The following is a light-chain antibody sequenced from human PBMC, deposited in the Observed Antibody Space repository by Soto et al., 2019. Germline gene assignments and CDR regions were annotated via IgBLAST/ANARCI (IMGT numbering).Light chain of an antibody. CDR1: QAISSY. Sequence: DIQLTQSPSSLSASVGYRVTITCRLSQAISSYLNWYRHKPGKVPKLLIYAASSLQSGVPSRFSGSGSGTDFTLTISSLQPEDFATYYCQQSYSTPLTFGGGTKVDIK. CDR3: QQSYSTPLT. J-gene: IGKJ4*01. V-gene: IGKV1-39*01. CDR2: AAS.